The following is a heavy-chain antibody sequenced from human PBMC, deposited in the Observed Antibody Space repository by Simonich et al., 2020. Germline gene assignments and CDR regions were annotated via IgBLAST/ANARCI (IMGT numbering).Heavy chain of an antibody. CDR3: ARHAGFAFDI. CDR1: GGSISSSSYY. D-gene: IGHD6-13*01. V-gene: IGHV4-39*01. Sequence: QLQLQESGPGLVKPSETLSLTCTVSGGSISSSSYYWGWIRQPPGKGLEWIGSIYYSWSTYSNPSLKSRVPISVDTSKNQFSLKLSFVTAADTAVYYCARHAGFAFDIWGQGTMVTVSS. CDR2: IYYSWST. J-gene: IGHJ3*02.